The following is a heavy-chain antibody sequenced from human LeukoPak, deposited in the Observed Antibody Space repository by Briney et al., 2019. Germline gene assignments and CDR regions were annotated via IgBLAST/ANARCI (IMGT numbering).Heavy chain of an antibody. D-gene: IGHD6-19*01. Sequence: SETLSLTCTVSGGSVSSSSYFWGWIRQPPGKGLDWIGSIDDSGSTTHNPSLKSRVNMSVDTSKKQFSLKVSSVTAADTAVYYCARENSGWYGRYFDYWGQGTLVTVSS. J-gene: IGHJ4*02. CDR3: ARENSGWYGRYFDY. CDR1: GGSVSSSSYF. V-gene: IGHV4-39*07. CDR2: IDDSGST.